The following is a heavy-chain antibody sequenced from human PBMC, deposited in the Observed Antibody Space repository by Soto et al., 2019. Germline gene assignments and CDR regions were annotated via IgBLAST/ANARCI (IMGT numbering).Heavy chain of an antibody. Sequence: GASVKVSCKASGGTFSSYAISWVRQAPGQGLEWMGGIIPIFGTANYAQKFQGRVTITADESTSTAYMELSSLRSEDTAVYYCARVGETIFGSLDYWGQGTLVTVSS. CDR2: IIPIFGTA. D-gene: IGHD3-3*01. J-gene: IGHJ4*02. CDR1: GGTFSSYA. V-gene: IGHV1-69*13. CDR3: ARVGETIFGSLDY.